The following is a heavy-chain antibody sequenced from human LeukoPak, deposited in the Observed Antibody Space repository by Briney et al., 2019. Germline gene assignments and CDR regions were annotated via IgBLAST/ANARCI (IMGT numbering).Heavy chain of an antibody. J-gene: IGHJ4*02. CDR2: ISYDGSNK. CDR1: GFTFSSYG. V-gene: IGHV3-30*18. Sequence: GGSLRLSCEASGFTFSSYGMHWVRQAPGKGLEWVAVISYDGSNKYYADSVKGRFTISRDNSKNTLYLQMNSLRAEDTAVYYCAKGIQLWVNYFDYWGQGTLVTVSS. D-gene: IGHD5-18*01. CDR3: AKGIQLWVNYFDY.